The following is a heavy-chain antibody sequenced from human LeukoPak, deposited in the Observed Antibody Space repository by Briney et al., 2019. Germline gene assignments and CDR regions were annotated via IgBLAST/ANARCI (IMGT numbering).Heavy chain of an antibody. Sequence: GSSVKVSCKASGGTFSSYAISWVRQAPGQGLEWMGIINPSGGSTSYAQKFQGRVTMTRDTSTSTVYMELSSLRSEDTAVYYCARGRGRWFGELLGNEDIWGQGTMVTVSS. CDR3: ARGRGRWFGELLGNEDI. D-gene: IGHD3-10*01. CDR2: INPSGGST. V-gene: IGHV1-46*01. J-gene: IGHJ3*02. CDR1: GGTFSSYA.